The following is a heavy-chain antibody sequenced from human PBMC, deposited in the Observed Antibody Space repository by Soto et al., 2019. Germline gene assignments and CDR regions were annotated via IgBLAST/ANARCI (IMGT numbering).Heavy chain of an antibody. CDR2: VSAYNGNT. D-gene: IGHD1-26*01. Sequence: QVQLVQSGAEVKKPGASVKVSCEASGYTFSGYGITWVRQAPGQGLEWMGWVSAYNGNTNYAEKLQGRVTMTTDTSTSTVYMELRSLRSDDTAVYYCAGDKVGYFDYCGQGTLVTVSS. CDR3: AGDKVGYFDY. J-gene: IGHJ4*02. CDR1: GYTFSGYG. V-gene: IGHV1-18*01.